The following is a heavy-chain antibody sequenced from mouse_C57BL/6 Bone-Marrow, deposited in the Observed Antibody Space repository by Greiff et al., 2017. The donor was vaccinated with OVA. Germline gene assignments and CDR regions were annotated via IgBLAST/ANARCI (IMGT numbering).Heavy chain of an antibody. Sequence: EVKVVESGGGLVQPGGSLKLSCAASGFTFSDYGMAWVRQAPRKGPEWVAFISNLAYSIYSADTVTGRFTISRENAKNTLYLEMSSLSSEDTAMYYCARHQYGNYAMDYWGQGTSVTVSS. V-gene: IGHV5-15*01. J-gene: IGHJ4*01. CDR1: GFTFSDYG. CDR2: ISNLAYSI. D-gene: IGHD2-1*01. CDR3: ARHQYGNYAMDY.